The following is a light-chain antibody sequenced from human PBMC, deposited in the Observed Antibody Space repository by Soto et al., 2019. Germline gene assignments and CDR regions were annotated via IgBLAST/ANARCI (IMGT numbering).Light chain of an antibody. CDR1: RSVGSY. V-gene: IGKV3-11*01. J-gene: IGKJ4*01. CDR2: DAS. CDR3: PQRSNWPLT. Sequence: EIVLTQSPATLSLSPGERATLSCRARRSVGSYLAWYQQKPGQAPRLLIYDASNRATGIPARFSGSGSGTDFTLTITILEPEDSAVYYCPQRSNWPLTFGGGTKMEIK.